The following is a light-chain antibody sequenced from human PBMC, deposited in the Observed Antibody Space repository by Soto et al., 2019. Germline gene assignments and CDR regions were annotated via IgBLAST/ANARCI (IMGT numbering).Light chain of an antibody. CDR3: CSYTRRGTLI. CDR2: DVS. V-gene: IGLV2-14*01. CDR1: SSDIGDYNY. J-gene: IGLJ1*01. Sequence: QSVLTQPASVSWSPGQSITISCVGTSSDIGDYNYVSWYQQHPGKVPKVIIYDVSNRPSGVSYRFSGTKSGNTASLTVSGLQAEDEADYYCCSYTRRGTLIFGTGTKVTVL.